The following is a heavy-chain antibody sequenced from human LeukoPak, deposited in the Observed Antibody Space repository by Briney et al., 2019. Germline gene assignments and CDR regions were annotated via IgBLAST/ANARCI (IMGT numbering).Heavy chain of an antibody. D-gene: IGHD6-13*01. J-gene: IGHJ6*02. V-gene: IGHV1-46*01. CDR3: AAWGSSSSPLPGMDV. Sequence: ASVKVSCKASGYTFTGYYIHWVRQAPGQGLEWMGVIDPNGGGTSYPQKVQDRLTMTRDTSTSTVSMELSSLRPEDTAVYYCAAWGSSSSPLPGMDVWGQGTTVTVSS. CDR1: GYTFTGYY. CDR2: IDPNGGGT.